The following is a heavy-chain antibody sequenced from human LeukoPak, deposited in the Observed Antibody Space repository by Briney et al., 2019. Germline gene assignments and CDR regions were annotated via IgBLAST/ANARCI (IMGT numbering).Heavy chain of an antibody. Sequence: SETLSLTCTVSGGSLSGYYWNWIRQSPGKGLEWIAYISHIGSTNYNPSLKSRVTISVATSKNQFSLNLSSVTAADTAVYYCARDCLFKNDFYIWGQGTTVTVSS. D-gene: IGHD2/OR15-2a*01. CDR2: ISHIGST. V-gene: IGHV4-59*01. J-gene: IGHJ3*02. CDR1: GGSLSGYY. CDR3: ARDCLFKNDFYI.